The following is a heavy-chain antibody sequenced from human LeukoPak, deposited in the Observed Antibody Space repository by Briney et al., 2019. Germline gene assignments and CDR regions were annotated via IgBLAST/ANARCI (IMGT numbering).Heavy chain of an antibody. D-gene: IGHD3-3*01. Sequence: APVKVSCKASGYTFTSYGISWVRQAPGQGLEWMGWISAYNGNTNYAQKLQGRVTMTTDTSTSTAYMELRSLRSDDTAVYYCARFYPVYDRAPTDFWSGYYLGLGYWGQGTLVTVSS. J-gene: IGHJ4*02. CDR2: ISAYNGNT. CDR1: GYTFTSYG. CDR3: ARFYPVYDRAPTDFWSGYYLGLGY. V-gene: IGHV1-18*01.